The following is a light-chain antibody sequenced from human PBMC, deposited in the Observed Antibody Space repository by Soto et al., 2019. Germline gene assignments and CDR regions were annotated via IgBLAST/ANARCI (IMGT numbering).Light chain of an antibody. J-gene: IGKJ1*01. V-gene: IGKV3-15*01. CDR2: GAS. CDR1: QSVYSS. CDR3: QQYNNWPPWK. Sequence: ETVMTQSPATLSVSPGERATLSCRASQSVYSSLAWYQQKPGQAPRLLIYGASTRATNIPARFSGSGSGTEFTLTISRLQSEDFAVYYCQQYNNWPPWKFGQGTK.